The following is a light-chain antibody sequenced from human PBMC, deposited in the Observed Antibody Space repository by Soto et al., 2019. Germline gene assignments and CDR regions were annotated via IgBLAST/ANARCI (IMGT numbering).Light chain of an antibody. V-gene: IGLV2-23*01. CDR2: EGS. CDR1: SSDVGSYNL. CDR3: CSYAGSSTPVV. Sequence: QSALTQPASVSGSPGQSITLSCTGTSSDVGSYNLVSWYQQHPGKAPKLMIYEGSKRPSGVSNRFSGSKSGNTASLTISGLQAEDEADYYCCSYAGSSTPVVFGTGAKLTVL. J-gene: IGLJ1*01.